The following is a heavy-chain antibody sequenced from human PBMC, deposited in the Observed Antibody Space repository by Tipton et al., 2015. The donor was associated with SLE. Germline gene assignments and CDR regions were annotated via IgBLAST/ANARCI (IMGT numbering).Heavy chain of an antibody. D-gene: IGHD3-16*01. Sequence: TLSLTCTVSGGSITNYYWGWVRQPAGKGLEWIGRICCGGSTKYNPSLDSRVSLSVDASKDQFSLKLSSVTAADTAVYYCARMEGMITYGGIAGLWDQGTVVTVSS. J-gene: IGHJ4*02. CDR3: ARMEGMITYGGIAGL. CDR2: ICCGGST. V-gene: IGHV4-4*07. CDR1: GGSITNYY.